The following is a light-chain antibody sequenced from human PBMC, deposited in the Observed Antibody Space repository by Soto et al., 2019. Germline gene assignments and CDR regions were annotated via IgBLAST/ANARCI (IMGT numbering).Light chain of an antibody. CDR1: SSDVGGYNF. CDR2: DVS. Sequence: QSVLTQPASVSGSPGQSITISCTGTSSDVGGYNFVSWYQHPPGKAPKLMIYDVSNRPSGVSNRFSGSKSGDTASLTISGLQAEDEADYYCSSYTSSSTEVFGTGTKVTVL. J-gene: IGLJ1*01. V-gene: IGLV2-14*03. CDR3: SSYTSSSTEV.